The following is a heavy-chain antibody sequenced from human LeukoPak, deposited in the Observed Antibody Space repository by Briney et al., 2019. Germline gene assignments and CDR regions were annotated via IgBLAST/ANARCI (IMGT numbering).Heavy chain of an antibody. Sequence: SETLSLTCTVSGGSISSYYWSWIRQPPGNGLEWIGYIYYSGSTNYNPSLKSRVTISVDTSKNQFSLKLSSVTAADTAVYYCARGRDSYGHSTGWFDPWGQGTLVTVSS. CDR2: IYYSGST. D-gene: IGHD5-18*01. V-gene: IGHV4-59*01. J-gene: IGHJ5*02. CDR3: ARGRDSYGHSTGWFDP. CDR1: GGSISSYY.